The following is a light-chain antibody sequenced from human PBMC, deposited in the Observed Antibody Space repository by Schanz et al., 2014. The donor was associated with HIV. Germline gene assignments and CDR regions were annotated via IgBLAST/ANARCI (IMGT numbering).Light chain of an antibody. J-gene: IGLJ2*01. CDR1: SSDVGGYNY. CDR3: SSYTIINTPVL. Sequence: QSALTQPASVSGSPGQSITISCTGTSSDVGGYNYVSWYQQHPGKAPKLMIYDVNNRPSGVSNRFSGSKSGNTASLTISGLQAEDEDDYYCSSYTIINTPVLFGGGTKLTVL. CDR2: DVN. V-gene: IGLV2-14*03.